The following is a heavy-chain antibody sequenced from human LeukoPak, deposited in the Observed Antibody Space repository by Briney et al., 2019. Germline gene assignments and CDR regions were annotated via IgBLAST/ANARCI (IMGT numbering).Heavy chain of an antibody. CDR2: IKEDGSDK. Sequence: GSLRLSCAASGFTFSTYWMKWVRQAPGKGLEWVASIKEDGSDKYYVDSVKGRFSISRDNAKNSLYLQMNSLRTEDTAVYYCAKGGHYNFDYWGQGTLVTVSS. J-gene: IGHJ4*02. D-gene: IGHD4-11*01. CDR3: AKGGHYNFDY. V-gene: IGHV3-7*01. CDR1: GFTFSTYW.